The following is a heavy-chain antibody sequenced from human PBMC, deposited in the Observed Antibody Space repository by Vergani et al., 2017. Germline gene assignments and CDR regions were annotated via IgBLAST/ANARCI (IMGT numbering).Heavy chain of an antibody. Sequence: QVQLVQSGAEVKKPGASVKVSCKASGYTFTSYGISWVRQAPGQGLEWMGWISAYNGNTNYAQKLQGRVTMTTDTSTSTAYMEQRSLRSDDTAVYYCARSVLYDYVWGSYEESGIYYFDYWGQGTLVTVSS. V-gene: IGHV1-18*04. J-gene: IGHJ4*02. CDR3: ARSVLYDYVWGSYEESGIYYFDY. CDR1: GYTFTSYG. D-gene: IGHD3-16*01. CDR2: ISAYNGNT.